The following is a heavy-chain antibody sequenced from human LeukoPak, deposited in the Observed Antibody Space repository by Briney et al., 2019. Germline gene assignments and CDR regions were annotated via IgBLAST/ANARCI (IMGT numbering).Heavy chain of an antibody. CDR2: IYYSGST. CDR3: ARDRLFRGLSFAFDI. V-gene: IGHV4-61*01. CDR1: GGSVSSGSYY. Sequence: PSETLSLTCTVSGGSVSSGSYYWSWIRQPPGKGLEWIGYIYYSGSTNYNPSLKSRVTISLDTSKNQFSLKLSSVTAADTAVYYCARDRLFRGLSFAFDIWGQGTMITVSS. J-gene: IGHJ3*02. D-gene: IGHD3-10*01.